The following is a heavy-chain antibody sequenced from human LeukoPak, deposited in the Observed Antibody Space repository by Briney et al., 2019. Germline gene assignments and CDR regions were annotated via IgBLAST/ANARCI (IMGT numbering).Heavy chain of an antibody. Sequence: GGSLRLSCAASGFTFSSYAMHWVRQAPGKGLEWVAVISYDGSNKYYADSVKGRFTISRDNSKNTLYLQMNSLRAEDTAVYYCVRGLSGSYPWDAFDIWGQGTMVTVSS. D-gene: IGHD3-10*01. V-gene: IGHV3-30*04. CDR2: ISYDGSNK. J-gene: IGHJ3*02. CDR1: GFTFSSYA. CDR3: VRGLSGSYPWDAFDI.